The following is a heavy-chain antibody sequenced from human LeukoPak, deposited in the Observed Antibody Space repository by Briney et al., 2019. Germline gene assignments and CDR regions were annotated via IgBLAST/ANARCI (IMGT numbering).Heavy chain of an antibody. D-gene: IGHD6-13*01. CDR3: ARDKAAAGTFDY. V-gene: IGHV4-59*12. CDR1: GGSISSYY. J-gene: IGHJ4*02. Sequence: SETLSLTCTVSGGSISSYYWSWIRQPPGKGLEWIGYIYYSGSTNYNPSLKSRVTISVDTSKNQFSLKLSSVTPEDTAVYYCARDKAAAGTFDYWGQGTLVTVSS. CDR2: IYYSGST.